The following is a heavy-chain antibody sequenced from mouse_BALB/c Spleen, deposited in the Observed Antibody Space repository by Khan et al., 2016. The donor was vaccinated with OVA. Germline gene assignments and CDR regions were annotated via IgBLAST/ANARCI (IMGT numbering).Heavy chain of an antibody. CDR2: IYPGISDT. J-gene: IGHJ2*01. CDR3: LRSYDSFYFDY. V-gene: IGHV1-5*01. D-gene: IGHD2-4*01. Sequence: EVQLQQSGTVLARPGASVKMSCKASGYSFTSYWMHWVKQRPGQGLEWIGAIYPGISDTRYNQKFKGKAKLTAVTSASTAYMEFSSLTNEDSAVYYCLRSYDSFYFDYWGQGTTLTVSS. CDR1: GYSFTSYW.